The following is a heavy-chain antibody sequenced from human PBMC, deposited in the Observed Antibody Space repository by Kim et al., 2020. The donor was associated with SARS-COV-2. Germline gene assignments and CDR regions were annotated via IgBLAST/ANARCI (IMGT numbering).Heavy chain of an antibody. CDR1: GFTFSSYA. J-gene: IGHJ4*02. CDR3: AKIRDSSSTLGYFDY. CDR2: IWYDGSNK. V-gene: IGHV3-33*06. Sequence: GGSLRLSCAASGFTFSSYAMHWVRQAPGKGLEWVAVIWYDGSNKYYADSVKGRFTISRDNSKNTLYLQMNSLRAEDTAVYYCAKIRDSSSTLGYFDYWGQGTLVTVSS. D-gene: IGHD6-6*01.